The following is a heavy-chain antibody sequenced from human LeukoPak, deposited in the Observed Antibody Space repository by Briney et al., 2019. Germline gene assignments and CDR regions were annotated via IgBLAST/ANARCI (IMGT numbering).Heavy chain of an antibody. V-gene: IGHV3-73*01. Sequence: GGSLRLSCAASRFTFSGSAMHWVRQASGKGLEWVGRIRSKANSYATAYAASVKGRFTISRDDSKNTAYLQMNSLKTEDTAVYYCTRHANPDCSGGSCYSGRTDYWGQGTLVTVSS. J-gene: IGHJ4*02. CDR1: RFTFSGSA. CDR3: TRHANPDCSGGSCYSGRTDY. CDR2: IRSKANSYAT. D-gene: IGHD2-15*01.